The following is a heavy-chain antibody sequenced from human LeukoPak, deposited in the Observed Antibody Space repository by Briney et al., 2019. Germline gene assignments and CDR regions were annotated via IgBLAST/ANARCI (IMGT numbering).Heavy chain of an antibody. CDR2: ISGSGGST. CDR1: GFTFSSNA. J-gene: IGHJ4*02. CDR3: AKGGRGTYDS. D-gene: IGHD3-16*01. V-gene: IGHV3-23*01. Sequence: PGGSLRLSCAASGFTFSSNAMSWVRQAPGKGLEWVSAISGSGGSTNYADSVRGRFTISRDNSKNTLYLQMNSLRAEDTAVYYCAKGGRGTYDSWGQGTLVTVSS.